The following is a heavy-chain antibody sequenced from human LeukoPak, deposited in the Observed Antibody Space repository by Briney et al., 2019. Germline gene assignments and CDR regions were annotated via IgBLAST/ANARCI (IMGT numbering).Heavy chain of an antibody. V-gene: IGHV3-7*01. CDR3: ATYYDFWSGYYTGHFDY. J-gene: IGHJ4*02. Sequence: QAGGSLRLSCAASGFTFSSYWMSWVRQAPGKGLEWVANIKQDGSEKYYVDSVKGRFTISRDNAKNSLYLQMNSLRAEDTAVYYCATYYDFWSGYYTGHFDYWGQGTLVTVSS. CDR1: GFTFSSYW. D-gene: IGHD3-3*01. CDR2: IKQDGSEK.